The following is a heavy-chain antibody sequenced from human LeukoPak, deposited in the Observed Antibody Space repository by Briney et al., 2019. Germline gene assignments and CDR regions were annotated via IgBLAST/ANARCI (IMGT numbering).Heavy chain of an antibody. CDR2: IYYSGST. Sequence: SETLSLTCTVSGGSISSGGYYWSWIRQHPGKGLEWIGYIYYSGSTYYNPSLKSRVTISVDTSKNQFSLKLSSVTAADTAVYYCARDQRTQTPGLFDIWGQGTMVTVSS. V-gene: IGHV4-31*03. J-gene: IGHJ3*02. CDR3: ARDQRTQTPGLFDI. CDR1: GGSISSGGYY.